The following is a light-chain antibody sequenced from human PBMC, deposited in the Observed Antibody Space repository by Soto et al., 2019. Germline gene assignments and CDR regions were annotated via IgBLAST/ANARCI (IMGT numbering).Light chain of an antibody. CDR2: EVS. Sequence: QSVLTQPPSVSGAPGQRVTISCTGSLSNIGAGYEVHWYQQLPGTAPKLIIYEVSNRPSGVSNRFSGSKSGNTASLTVSGLQAEDEADYYCSSYSSVTTLWVFGGGTKVTVL. V-gene: IGLV1-40*01. CDR1: LSNIGAGYE. J-gene: IGLJ3*02. CDR3: SSYSSVTTLWV.